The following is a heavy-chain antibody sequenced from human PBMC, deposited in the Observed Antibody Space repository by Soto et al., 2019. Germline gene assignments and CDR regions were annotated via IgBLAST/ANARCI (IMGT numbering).Heavy chain of an antibody. CDR1: GYTFSNYY. V-gene: IGHV1-46*01. D-gene: IGHD3-22*01. CDR2: FNPTGGST. Sequence: ASVKVSCKAFGYTFSNYYIHWVRQAPGQGLEWMGVFNPTGGSTSYAQKFQGRVTMTRDTATSTVYMELSSLRSEDTAVYYCARRKATYYYDSRGDTNAFDIWGQGTMVTVSS. CDR3: ARRKATYYYDSRGDTNAFDI. J-gene: IGHJ3*02.